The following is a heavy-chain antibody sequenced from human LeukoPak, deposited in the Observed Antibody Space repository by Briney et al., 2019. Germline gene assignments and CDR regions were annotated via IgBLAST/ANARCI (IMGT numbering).Heavy chain of an antibody. CDR3: ARDSSSGIVDY. J-gene: IGHJ4*02. CDR2: IYYSGST. D-gene: IGHD6-19*01. V-gene: IGHV4-59*01. Sequence: SETLSLTCTVSGGSISSYYWSWIRQPPGKGLEWIGHIYYSGSTNYNPSLKSRVTISVDTSKNQFSLKLSSVTAADTAVYYCARDSSSGIVDYWGQGTLVTVSS. CDR1: GGSISSYY.